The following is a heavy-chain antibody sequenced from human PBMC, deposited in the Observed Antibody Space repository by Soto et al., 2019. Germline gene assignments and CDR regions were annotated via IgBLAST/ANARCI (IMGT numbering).Heavy chain of an antibody. J-gene: IGHJ6*02. Sequence: GGSLRLSCAASGFTFSSYWMSWVRQAPGKGLEWVANIKQDGSEKYYVDSVKGRFTISRDNAKNSLYLQMNSLRAEDTAVYYCAREYADGYYGGSYYYYYGMDVWGQGTTVTVSS. CDR1: GFTFSSYW. CDR3: AREYADGYYGGSYYYYYGMDV. CDR2: IKQDGSEK. D-gene: IGHD3-22*01. V-gene: IGHV3-7*05.